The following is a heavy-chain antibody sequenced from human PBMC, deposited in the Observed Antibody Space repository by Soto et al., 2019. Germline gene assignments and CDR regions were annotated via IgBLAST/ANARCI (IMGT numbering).Heavy chain of an antibody. CDR3: ARDRSGYFYDGTGYAFDC. CDR1: GFTFSYYA. D-gene: IGHD3-22*01. V-gene: IGHV3-30-3*01. Sequence: LRLSCAASGFTFSYYAMHWVRQAPGKGLEWVAVISYEGTNKYYADSVKGRFTISRDSSNNTLYLQVNSLRAEDTAVYYCARDRSGYFYDGTGYAFDCWGQGTLVTVSS. CDR2: ISYEGTNK. J-gene: IGHJ4*02.